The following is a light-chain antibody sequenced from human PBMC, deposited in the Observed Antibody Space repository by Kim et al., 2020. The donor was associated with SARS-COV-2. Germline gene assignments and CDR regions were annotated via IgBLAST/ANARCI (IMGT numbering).Light chain of an antibody. J-gene: IGKJ1*01. CDR1: QSISSW. Sequence: DIQMTQSPSTLSASVGDRVTITCRASQSISSWLAWYQQKPGKAPKLLIYKASSLESGVPSRSSGSGSGTEFTLTISSLQPDDFATYYCQQYNSYSWTFGQGTKVDIK. CDR2: KAS. CDR3: QQYNSYSWT. V-gene: IGKV1-5*03.